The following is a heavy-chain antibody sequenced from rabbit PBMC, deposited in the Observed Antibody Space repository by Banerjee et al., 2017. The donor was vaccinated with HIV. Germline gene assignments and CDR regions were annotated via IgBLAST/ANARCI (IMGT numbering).Heavy chain of an antibody. CDR3: ARNNDYGVALDL. CDR1: GFTISSSYW. V-gene: IGHV1S40*01. J-gene: IGHJ6*01. CDR2: IYTGSNSDT. D-gene: IGHD2-1*01. Sequence: QSLEESGGDLVKPGASLTLTCTASGFTISSSYWICWVRQAPGKGLEWIACIYTGSNSDTYYASWAKGRFTISNASSTTVTLQVTSLTVADTATYFCARNNDYGVALDLWGPGTLVTVS.